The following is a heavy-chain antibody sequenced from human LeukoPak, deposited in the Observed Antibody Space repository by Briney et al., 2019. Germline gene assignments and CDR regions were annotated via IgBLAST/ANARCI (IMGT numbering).Heavy chain of an antibody. CDR3: ARDPDDFWSGYPGY. J-gene: IGHJ4*02. CDR2: INPNSGGT. Sequence: ASVKVSCKASGYTFTGYYMHWVRQAPGQGLKWMGWINPNSGGTNYAQKFQGRVTMTRDTSISTAYMELSRLRSDDTAVYYCARDPDDFWSGYPGYWGQGTLVTVSS. V-gene: IGHV1-2*02. CDR1: GYTFTGYY. D-gene: IGHD3-3*01.